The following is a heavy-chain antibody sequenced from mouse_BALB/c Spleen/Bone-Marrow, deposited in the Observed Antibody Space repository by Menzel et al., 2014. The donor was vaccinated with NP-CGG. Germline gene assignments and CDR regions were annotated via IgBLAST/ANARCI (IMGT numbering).Heavy chain of an antibody. CDR1: GFNIKDTY. D-gene: IGHD1-1*01. CDR3: AMYYYGSSLFAY. CDR2: IDPANGNT. V-gene: IGHV14-3*02. Sequence: VQLKQFGAELVKPGASVKLSCTASGFNIKDTYMHWVKQRPEQGLEWIGRIDPANGNTKYDPKFQGKATITADTSSNTAYLQLSSLASEDTAVYYCAMYYYGSSLFAYWGQGTLVTVSA. J-gene: IGHJ3*01.